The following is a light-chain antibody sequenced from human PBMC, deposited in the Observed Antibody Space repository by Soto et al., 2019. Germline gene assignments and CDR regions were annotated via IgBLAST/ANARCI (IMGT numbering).Light chain of an antibody. CDR1: SSDVGSYNL. V-gene: IGLV2-23*02. J-gene: IGLJ1*01. CDR3: CSYAGSSTFPYV. CDR2: EVS. Sequence: QSVLTQPAPLSGSPGQSITISCTGNSSDVGSYNLVSWYQQHPGKAPKLMIYEVSKRPSGVSNRFSGSKSGNTASLTISGLQAEDEADYYCCSYAGSSTFPYVFGTGTKVTVL.